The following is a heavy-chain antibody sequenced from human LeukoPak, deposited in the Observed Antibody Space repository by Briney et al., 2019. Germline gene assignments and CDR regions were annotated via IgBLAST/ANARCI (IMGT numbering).Heavy chain of an antibody. CDR2: IYYSGST. J-gene: IGHJ4*02. CDR3: ARHAPVGDILTGYYNPIDY. V-gene: IGHV4-39*01. D-gene: IGHD3-9*01. Sequence: PSETLSLTCTVSGGSISSSSYYWGWIRQPPGKGLEWIGSIYYSGSTYYNPSLKSRVTISVDTSENQFSLKLSSVTAADTAVYYCARHAPVGDILTGYYNPIDYWGQGTLVTVSS. CDR1: GGSISSSSYY.